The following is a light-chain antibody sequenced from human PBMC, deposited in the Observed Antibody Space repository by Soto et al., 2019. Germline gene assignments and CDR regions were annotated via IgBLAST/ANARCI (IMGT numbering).Light chain of an antibody. CDR1: QSIRYY. J-gene: IGKJ1*01. V-gene: IGKV1-5*01. CDR2: GAS. Sequence: DIQLTQSPPTLSASVGDRVTITGRASQSIRYYLAWYQQMPGTAPKLLIYGASSLQSGVPSRFSGSGSGTEFTLTISSLQPDDFATYFCQHHNSYSQTFGQGTKVEIK. CDR3: QHHNSYSQT.